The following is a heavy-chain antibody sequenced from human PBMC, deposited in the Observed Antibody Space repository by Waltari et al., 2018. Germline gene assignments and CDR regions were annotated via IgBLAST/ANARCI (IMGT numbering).Heavy chain of an antibody. J-gene: IGHJ4*02. CDR2: ISMDGSIV. D-gene: IGHD6-19*01. CDR1: GFAFSHSW. CDR3: VTTGVAGFY. V-gene: IGHV3-74*01. Sequence: EVPLVESGGGLVQPGGSLRLSCASYGFAFSHSWMYWVRQSPGKGLVWVSRISMDGSIVNYADSVKGRFTISRDNAKSTLFLQMNSLRVDDTALYYCVTTGVAGFYWGQGTRVTVSS.